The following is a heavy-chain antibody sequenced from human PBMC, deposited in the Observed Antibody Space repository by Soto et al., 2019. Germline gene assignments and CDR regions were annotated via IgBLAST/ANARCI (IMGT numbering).Heavy chain of an antibody. CDR2: ISGSGGST. J-gene: IGHJ4*02. V-gene: IGHV3-23*01. D-gene: IGHD3-3*01. CDR1: GFTFSSYA. Sequence: EVQLLESGGGLVQPGGSLRLSCAASGFTFSSYAMSWVRQAPGKGLEWVSAISGSGGSTYYADSVKGRFTISRDNSMNTLYLQMNSLRAEDTAVYYCATDLEPSAASYDFWSGYYFDYWGQGTLVTVAS. CDR3: ATDLEPSAASYDFWSGYYFDY.